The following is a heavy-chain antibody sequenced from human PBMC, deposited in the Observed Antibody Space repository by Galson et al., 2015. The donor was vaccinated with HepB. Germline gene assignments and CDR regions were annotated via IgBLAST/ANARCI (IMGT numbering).Heavy chain of an antibody. D-gene: IGHD6-19*01. CDR1: GFTFSSYA. CDR2: ISGSGGST. J-gene: IGHJ4*02. V-gene: IGHV3-23*01. CDR3: AKAHYSSGWPTRRGFDY. Sequence: SLRLSCAASGFTFSSYAMSWVRQAPGKGLEWVSAISGSGGSTYYADSVKGRFTISRDNSKNTLYLQMNSLRAEDTAVYYCAKAHYSSGWPTRRGFDYWGQGTLVTVSS.